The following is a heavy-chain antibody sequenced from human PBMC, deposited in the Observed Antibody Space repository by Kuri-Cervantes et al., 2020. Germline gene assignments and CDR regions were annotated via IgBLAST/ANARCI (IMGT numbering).Heavy chain of an antibody. D-gene: IGHD2-21*01. V-gene: IGHV1-46*01. CDR3: ARLSYYCFDH. CDR2: INPSGGSA. Sequence: ASVKVSCKASGYTFTDYFVHWVRQAPGQGLEWMGIINPSGGSATYAQKFQGRVTMTRDKSTSTVYMELSSLRSDDTAVYHCARLSYYCFDHWGQGTLVTVSS. J-gene: IGHJ4*02. CDR1: GYTFTDYF.